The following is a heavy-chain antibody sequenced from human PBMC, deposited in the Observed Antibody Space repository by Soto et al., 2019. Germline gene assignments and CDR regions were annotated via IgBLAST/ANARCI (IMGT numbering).Heavy chain of an antibody. Sequence: SGGSLRLSCAAPGVTFSNVWMSWVRQAPGKGLEWVGRVKSKSDGATTDYAAPVKGRFTVSRDDSQNTLSLQMDSLKIEDTAVYFCTTAAGGMWGADYWGQGTPVTVSS. CDR2: VKSKSDGATT. D-gene: IGHD1-26*01. CDR1: GVTFSNVW. V-gene: IGHV3-15*01. J-gene: IGHJ4*02. CDR3: TTAAGGMWGADY.